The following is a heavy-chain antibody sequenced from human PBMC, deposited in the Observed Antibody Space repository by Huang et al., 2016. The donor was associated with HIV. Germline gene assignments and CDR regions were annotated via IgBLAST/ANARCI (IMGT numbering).Heavy chain of an antibody. CDR3: AKDGRGSGTYYDYFEY. Sequence: QVQLVESGGGVVQPGRSLRLSCAAFGFTFNKFDLHWVRQAPGKGLEWVAIISYDGSSKYHADSVKGRFTISRDNSKNTVYLQMNSLRVEDTAVYYCAKDGRGSGTYYDYFEYWGQGTLVTVSP. D-gene: IGHD1-26*01. V-gene: IGHV3-30*18. CDR1: GFTFNKFD. CDR2: ISYDGSSK. J-gene: IGHJ4*02.